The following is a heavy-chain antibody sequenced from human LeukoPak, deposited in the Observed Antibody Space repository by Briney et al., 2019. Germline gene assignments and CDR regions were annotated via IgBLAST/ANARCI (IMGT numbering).Heavy chain of an antibody. J-gene: IGHJ4*02. CDR2: IYYSGTT. D-gene: IGHD3-10*01. Sequence: SQTLSLTCTVSGVSISRGVYYWSWIRQRPGTGLEWIGYIYYSGTTYYNPSLSRRASISVDTSQHQISLNLSSVTVEDTAVYYCARVAAGKYYYGSESQTFDYWGQGTLVTVSS. V-gene: IGHV4-31*03. CDR3: ARVAAGKYYYGSESQTFDY. CDR1: GVSISRGVYY.